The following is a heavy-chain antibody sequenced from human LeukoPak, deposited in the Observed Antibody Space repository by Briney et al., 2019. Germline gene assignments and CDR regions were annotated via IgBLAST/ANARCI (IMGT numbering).Heavy chain of an antibody. CDR2: INHSGST. J-gene: IGHJ4*02. CDR1: GGSFSGYY. Sequence: SETLSLTCAVYGGSFSGYYWSWIRQPPGKGLEWIGEINHSGSTNYNPSLKSRVTISVDTSKNQFSLKLSSVTAADTAVYYCATIRSEYSSPNYFDYWGQGTLVTVSS. V-gene: IGHV4-34*01. D-gene: IGHD6-6*01. CDR3: ATIRSEYSSPNYFDY.